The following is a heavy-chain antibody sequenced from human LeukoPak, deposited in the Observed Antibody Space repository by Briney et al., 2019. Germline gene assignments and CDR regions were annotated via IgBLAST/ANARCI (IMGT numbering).Heavy chain of an antibody. CDR1: GYTFTSYG. Sequence: GASVKVPCKASGYTFTSYGISWVRQAPGQGLEWMGWISAYNGNTNYAQKLQGRVTMTTDTSTSTAYMELSRLRSDDTAVYYCARGGRITMVRGVRNNWFDPWGQGTLVTVSS. CDR2: ISAYNGNT. CDR3: ARGGRITMVRGVRNNWFDP. J-gene: IGHJ5*02. D-gene: IGHD3-10*01. V-gene: IGHV1-18*01.